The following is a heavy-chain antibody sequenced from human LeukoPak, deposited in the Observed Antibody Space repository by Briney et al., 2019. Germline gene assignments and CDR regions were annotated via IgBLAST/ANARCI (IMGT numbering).Heavy chain of an antibody. CDR2: IIPILGIA. Sequence: ASVKVSCKASGGTFSSYAISWVRQAPGQGLEWMGRIIPILGIANYAQKFQGRVTITADKSTSTAYMELSSLRSEDTAVYYCARDEDRPWPWDVWGQGTTVTVSS. CDR1: GGTFSSYA. V-gene: IGHV1-69*04. CDR3: ARDEDRPWPWDV. J-gene: IGHJ6*02.